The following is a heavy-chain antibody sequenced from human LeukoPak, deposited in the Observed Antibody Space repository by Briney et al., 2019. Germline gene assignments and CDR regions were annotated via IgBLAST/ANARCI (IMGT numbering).Heavy chain of an antibody. CDR2: INPNGGDT. CDR3: ARAGDSGSLLYPLDY. J-gene: IGHJ4*02. Sequence: GASVKVSCKASGYTXTGSCVHWVRQAPGQGLEWMVWINPNGGDTNYAQKFQGRVTMTRDTSMSTAYMELNRLRSDDTAVYYCARAGDSGSLLYPLDYWGQGALVTVSS. V-gene: IGHV1-2*02. D-gene: IGHD3-10*01. CDR1: GYTXTGSC.